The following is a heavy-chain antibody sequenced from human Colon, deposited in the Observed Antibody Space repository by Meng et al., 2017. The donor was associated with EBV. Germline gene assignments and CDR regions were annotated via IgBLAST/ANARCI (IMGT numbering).Heavy chain of an antibody. V-gene: IGHV4-31*03. CDR2: IYYSGGN. D-gene: IGHD5-24*01. Sequence: QVQLQESGPGLVKPSQTLSLTCTVSGCSISSGGYYWGWIRQHPGKGLEWIGFIYYSGGNYYNPSLKSRVTISIDTSKNQVFLKLSTVTAADTAVYYCARGPSRWLQFSFDYWGQGTLVTVSS. CDR3: ARGPSRWLQFSFDY. J-gene: IGHJ4*02. CDR1: GCSISSGGYY.